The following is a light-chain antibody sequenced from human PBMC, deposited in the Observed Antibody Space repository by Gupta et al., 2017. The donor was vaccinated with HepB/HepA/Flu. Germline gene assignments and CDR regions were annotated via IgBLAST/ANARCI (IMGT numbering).Light chain of an antibody. CDR3: QSPMWM. Sequence: EIVLTQSPATLSLSPGERATLACRASQSGSNYLAWYEQKPGQAPRLLIYDASNRATGIPSRFRGCGSGTDFTLTMRSLEPEDLAVYYCQSPMWMFGQGTKVEIK. CDR2: DAS. J-gene: IGKJ1*01. V-gene: IGKV3-11*01. CDR1: QSGSNY.